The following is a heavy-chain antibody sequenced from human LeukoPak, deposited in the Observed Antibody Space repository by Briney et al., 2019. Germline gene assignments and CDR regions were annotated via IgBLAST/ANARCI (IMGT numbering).Heavy chain of an antibody. CDR1: GFTFSSYS. CDR3: ARGYSGNLFFDY. V-gene: IGHV3-21*01. Sequence: PGGSLRLSCAASGFTFSSYSMNWVRQAPGKGLEWVSSISSSSSYIYYADSVKGRFTISRDNAKNSLYLQMNSLRAEDTAVHYCARGYSGNLFFDYWGQGTLVTVSS. CDR2: ISSSSSYI. J-gene: IGHJ4*02. D-gene: IGHD1-26*01.